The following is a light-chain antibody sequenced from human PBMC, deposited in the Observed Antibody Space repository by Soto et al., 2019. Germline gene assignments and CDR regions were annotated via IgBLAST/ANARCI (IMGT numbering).Light chain of an antibody. CDR3: QQYSGSST. J-gene: IGKJ1*01. V-gene: IGKV1-5*01. Sequence: DIQMTQSPSTLSASVGDRVTITCRASQSINSWLVWYQQRPAKAPNLLIYDASTWERGVPSRFSGSGSGTELSIAVSGVQHEDFATFSCQQYSGSSTFGPGTRVYI. CDR1: QSINSW. CDR2: DAS.